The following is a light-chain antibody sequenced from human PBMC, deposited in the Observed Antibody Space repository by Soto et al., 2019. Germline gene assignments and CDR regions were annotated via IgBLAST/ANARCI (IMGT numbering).Light chain of an antibody. J-gene: IGLJ2*01. CDR1: SSDVGGYNF. CDR2: EVI. V-gene: IGLV2-8*01. Sequence: QSALSQPPSASGSPGQSVTISCTGSSSDVGGYNFVSWYQQLPGKAPKLMIYEVIQRPSGVPDRFSGSKSGNTASLTVSGLQAEDEADYYCSSYAGSDNFVLFGGGTKLTVL. CDR3: SSYAGSDNFVL.